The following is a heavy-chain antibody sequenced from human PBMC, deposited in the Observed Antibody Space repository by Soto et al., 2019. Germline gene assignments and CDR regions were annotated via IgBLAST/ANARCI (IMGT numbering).Heavy chain of an antibody. D-gene: IGHD3-22*01. J-gene: IGHJ4*02. V-gene: IGHV1-18*04. CDR1: GYTSANYG. Sequence: ASVKVSCKTSGYTSANYGISWVRQAPGQGLEWMGWISAYSYNTNYAQKFQDRVTTTTDTSTSTAYMELRSLRSDDTAVHYCARGHSGYYRDSFDYWGQGTLVTVSS. CDR3: ARGHSGYYRDSFDY. CDR2: ISAYSYNT.